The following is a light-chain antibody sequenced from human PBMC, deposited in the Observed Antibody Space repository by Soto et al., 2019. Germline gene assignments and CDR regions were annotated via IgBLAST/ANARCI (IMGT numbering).Light chain of an antibody. CDR2: KAS. Sequence: DIQMTQSPSTLSAFVGDRVTSTCRASQSISSWLAWYQQKPGKAPKLLIYKASSLESGVPSRFSGSGSGTEFTLTISSLQPDDFATYYCQQYDTYWTFGQGTKLDIK. CDR1: QSISSW. V-gene: IGKV1-5*03. J-gene: IGKJ1*01. CDR3: QQYDTYWT.